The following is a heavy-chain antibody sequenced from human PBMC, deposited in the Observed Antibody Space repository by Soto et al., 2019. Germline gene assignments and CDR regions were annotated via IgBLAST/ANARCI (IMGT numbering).Heavy chain of an antibody. CDR1: GYSFTGYW. J-gene: IGHJ5*02. Sequence: PGESLKISCKGSGYSFTGYWIGWVRQMPGKGLEWMGIIYPGDSDTRYSPSFQGQFTISADKSISTAYLQWSSLKASDTALFYCAKTNSRFFFDPWGQGTLVTVSS. D-gene: IGHD1-1*01. CDR3: AKTNSRFFFDP. CDR2: IYPGDSDT. V-gene: IGHV5-51*01.